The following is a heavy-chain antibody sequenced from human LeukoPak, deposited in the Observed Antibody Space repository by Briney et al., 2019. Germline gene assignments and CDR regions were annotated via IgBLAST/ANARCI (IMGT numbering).Heavy chain of an antibody. Sequence: PSETLSLTCTVSGGSISSSSYYWGWIHQPPGKGLEWIGSIYYSGSTYYNPSLKSRVTISVDTSKNQFSLKLSSVTAADTAVYYCESGDIVVVPAAWGQGTLVTVSS. CDR1: GGSISSSSYY. CDR3: ESGDIVVVPAA. V-gene: IGHV4-39*01. J-gene: IGHJ4*02. D-gene: IGHD2-2*01. CDR2: IYYSGST.